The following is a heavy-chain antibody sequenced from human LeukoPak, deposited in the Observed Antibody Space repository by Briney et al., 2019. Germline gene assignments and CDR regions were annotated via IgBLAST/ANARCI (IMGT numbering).Heavy chain of an antibody. CDR3: ARGADVDTAMSDYYYYGMDV. J-gene: IGHJ6*02. V-gene: IGHV4-34*01. CDR2: INHSGST. Sequence: PSETLSLTCAVYGGSFSGYYWSWIRQPPGKGLEWIGEINHSGSTNYNPSLKGRVTISVDTSKNQFSLKLNSVTAADTAVYYCARGADVDTAMSDYYYYGMDVWGQGTTVTVSS. CDR1: GGSFSGYY. D-gene: IGHD5-18*01.